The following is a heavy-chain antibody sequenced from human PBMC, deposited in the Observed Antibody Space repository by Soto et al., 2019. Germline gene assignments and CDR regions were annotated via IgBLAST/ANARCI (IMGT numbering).Heavy chain of an antibody. CDR3: ARDLRYYGILTGPENYNGMDV. V-gene: IGHV4-30-4*01. CDR2: IYYSGST. D-gene: IGHD3-9*01. Sequence: SETLSLTCSVSGGSISSGDYYWSWIRQPPGKGLEWIGFIYYSGSTSYNPSLKSRLTISVDTSKNQFSLNLSSVTAADTAVYYCARDLRYYGILTGPENYNGMDVWGQGTAVTVSS. CDR1: GGSISSGDYY. J-gene: IGHJ6*02.